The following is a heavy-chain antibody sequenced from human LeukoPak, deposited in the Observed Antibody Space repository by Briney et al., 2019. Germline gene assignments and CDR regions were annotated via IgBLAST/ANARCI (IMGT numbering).Heavy chain of an antibody. CDR3: ARERGYYDSSGGYYYYYMDV. V-gene: IGHV4-59*01. CDR1: GGSISSYY. Sequence: SETLSLTCTVSGGSISSYYWSWIRQPPGKGLEWIGYIYYSGSTNYNPSLKSRVTISVDTSKNQFSLKLSSVTAADTAVYYCARERGYYDSSGGYYYYYMDVWGKGTTVTVSS. CDR2: IYYSGST. D-gene: IGHD3-22*01. J-gene: IGHJ6*03.